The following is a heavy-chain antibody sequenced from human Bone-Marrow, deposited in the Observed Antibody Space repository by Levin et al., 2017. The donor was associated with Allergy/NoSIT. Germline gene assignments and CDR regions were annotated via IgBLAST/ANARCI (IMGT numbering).Heavy chain of an antibody. D-gene: IGHD6-19*01. J-gene: IGHJ6*02. CDR2: ISSSSSYI. CDR3: ARDRVAGRYYYGMDV. CDR1: GFTFSSYS. Sequence: GESLKISCAASGFTFSSYSMNWVRQAPGKGLEWVSSISSSSSYIYYADSVKGRFTISRDNAKNSLYLQMNSLRAEDTAVYYCARDRVAGRYYYGMDVWGQGTTVTVSS. V-gene: IGHV3-21*01.